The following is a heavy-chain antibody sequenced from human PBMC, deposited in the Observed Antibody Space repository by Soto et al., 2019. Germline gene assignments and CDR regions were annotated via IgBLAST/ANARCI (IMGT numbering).Heavy chain of an antibody. CDR2: IIPILGIA. J-gene: IGHJ5*02. CDR1: GGTFSSYT. Sequence: SVKVSCKASGGTFSSYTISWVRQAPGQGLEWMGRIIPILGIANYAQKFQGRVTITADKSTSTAYMELSSLRSEDTAVYYCARENYYYDSNGYYRPWCQGTLVSV. D-gene: IGHD3-22*01. V-gene: IGHV1-69*04. CDR3: ARENYYYDSNGYYRP.